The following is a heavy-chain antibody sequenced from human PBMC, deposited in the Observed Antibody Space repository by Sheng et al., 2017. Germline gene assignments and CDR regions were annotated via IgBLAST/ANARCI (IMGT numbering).Heavy chain of an antibody. CDR2: IYAGGST. D-gene: IGHD3-10*01. CDR3: ARESSYSGSGIMWYTDV. V-gene: IGHV4-61*02. CDR1: GGSISSGRYY. J-gene: IGHJ6*02. Sequence: QVQLQESGPGLVKPSQTLSLTCTVSGGSISSGRYYWSWIRQPAGKGLEWIGRIYAGGSTNYKSSLKSRVTILKDTSKNQFSLKLNSVTAADTAVYYCARESSYSGSGIMWYTDVWGQGDHGHRLL.